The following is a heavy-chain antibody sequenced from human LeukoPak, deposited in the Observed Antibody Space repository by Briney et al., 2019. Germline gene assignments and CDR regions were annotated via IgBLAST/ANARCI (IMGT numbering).Heavy chain of an antibody. CDR2: IYYGGST. V-gene: IGHV4-59*01. J-gene: IGHJ3*02. CDR1: GGSISSYQ. CDR3: AREDPWIDAFDI. D-gene: IGHD2-2*03. Sequence: SETLSLTCTVSGGSISSYQWTWIRQPPGKGLEWIGNIYYGGSTNYNPSLKSRVTISVDTTKNQFSLKLSSVTAADTAVYYCAREDPWIDAFDIWGQGTMVTVSS.